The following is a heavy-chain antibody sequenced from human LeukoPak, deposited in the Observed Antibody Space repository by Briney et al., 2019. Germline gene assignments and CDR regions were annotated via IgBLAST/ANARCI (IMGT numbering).Heavy chain of an antibody. V-gene: IGHV3-23*01. Sequence: PGGSLRLSCAASGFTFSSYAMSWVRQAPGKGLEGVSAISGSSGSAYYADSVKGRFTISRDYSKNILYLQMNSLRAEDTALYYCAKDRDTPMISYYFDYWGQGTPVTVSS. CDR1: GFTFSSYA. D-gene: IGHD5-18*01. CDR3: AKDRDTPMISYYFDY. CDR2: ISGSSGSA. J-gene: IGHJ4*02.